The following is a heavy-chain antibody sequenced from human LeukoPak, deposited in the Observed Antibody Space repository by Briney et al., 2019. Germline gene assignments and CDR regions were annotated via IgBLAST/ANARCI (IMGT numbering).Heavy chain of an antibody. Sequence: GASVKVSCKASGYTFTGYYMHWVRQAPGQGLEWMGWFNPDSGGTNYAQKFQGRVTMTRDTSTSTVYMELSSLRSEDTAVYYCARERGDGGDDYWGQGTLVTVSS. CDR2: FNPDSGGT. D-gene: IGHD3-16*01. V-gene: IGHV1-2*02. J-gene: IGHJ4*02. CDR1: GYTFTGYY. CDR3: ARERGDGGDDY.